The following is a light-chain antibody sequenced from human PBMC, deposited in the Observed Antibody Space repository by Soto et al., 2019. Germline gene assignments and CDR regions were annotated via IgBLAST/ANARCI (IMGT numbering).Light chain of an antibody. Sequence: DLQMTQSPFSLSASVGDRVTFTCRASQDISNYVAWFQQKPGKAPKALIYASSTLLSGVPSKFSGSGSGTDFTLTISSLQPEDFATYYCQQYNRYPITFGQGTRLEIK. CDR3: QQYNRYPIT. CDR2: ASS. J-gene: IGKJ5*01. V-gene: IGKV1-16*02. CDR1: QDISNY.